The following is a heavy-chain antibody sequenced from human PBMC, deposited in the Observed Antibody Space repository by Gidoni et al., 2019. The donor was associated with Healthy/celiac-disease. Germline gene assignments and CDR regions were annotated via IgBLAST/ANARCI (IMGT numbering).Heavy chain of an antibody. CDR3: ARFEGFSLYGMDV. J-gene: IGHJ6*02. V-gene: IGHV4-34*01. CDR1: GGSFSGYY. D-gene: IGHD3-16*01. CDR2: INHSGST. Sequence: QVQLQQWGAGLLKPSETLSLTCAVYGGSFSGYYWSWIRQPPGKGLEWIGEINHSGSTNYNPSLKSRVTISVDTSKNQFSLKLSSVTAADTAVYYCARFEGFSLYGMDVWGQGTTVTVSS.